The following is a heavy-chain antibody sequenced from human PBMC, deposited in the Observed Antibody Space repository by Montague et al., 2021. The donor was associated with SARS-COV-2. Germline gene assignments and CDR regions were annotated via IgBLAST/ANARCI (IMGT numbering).Heavy chain of an antibody. CDR3: ARDRPRSYYYDSGTYTWGGYGMDV. CDR1: GGSISRDN. D-gene: IGHD3-10*01. J-gene: IGHJ6*02. V-gene: IGHV4-4*07. CDR2: IYPSGDT. Sequence: SETLSLTCAVAGGSISRDNRGRIRRPAVKALVTLGRIYPSGDTNYNPSLKSRVTMSVDTSKNQFSLKLSSVTAADMAVYYCARDRPRSYYYDSGTYTWGGYGMDVGGQGTTVTVSS.